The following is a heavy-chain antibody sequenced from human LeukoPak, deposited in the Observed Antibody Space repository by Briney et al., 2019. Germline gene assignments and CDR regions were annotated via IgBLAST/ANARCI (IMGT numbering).Heavy chain of an antibody. D-gene: IGHD4-17*01. CDR1: GFTFTGYW. Sequence: GGSLRLSCAASGFTFTGYWMHWVRQPPGKGLVWVSRITGDGSSTTYADSVKGRFTISRDNARNTLYLQMISLRAEDTAVYYCARDTGWYFDLWGRGTLVTVSS. CDR2: ITGDGSST. J-gene: IGHJ2*01. V-gene: IGHV3-74*01. CDR3: ARDTGWYFDL.